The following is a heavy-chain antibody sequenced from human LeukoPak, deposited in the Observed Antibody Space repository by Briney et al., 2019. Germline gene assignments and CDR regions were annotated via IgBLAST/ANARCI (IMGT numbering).Heavy chain of an antibody. CDR3: ARVAWVDSTMVADY. D-gene: IGHD5-18*01. CDR2: ITSSRGNI. Sequence: PGGSLRLSCAASGFTFSSYGLNWVRQAPGKGLEWVSSITSSRGNIYYGDSVMGRFTISRDNAKNSLHLQMNRLRAEDTAVYYCARVAWVDSTMVADYWGQGTLVTVSS. J-gene: IGHJ4*02. V-gene: IGHV3-21*01. CDR1: GFTFSSYG.